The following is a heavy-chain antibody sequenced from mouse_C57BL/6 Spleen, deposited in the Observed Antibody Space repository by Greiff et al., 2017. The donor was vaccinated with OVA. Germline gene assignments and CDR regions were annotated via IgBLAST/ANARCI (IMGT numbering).Heavy chain of an antibody. CDR2: IDPSDSYT. CDR1: GYTFTSYW. Sequence: VQLQQPGAELVKPGASVKLSCKASGYTFTSYWMQWVKQRPGQGLEWIGEIDPSDSYTNYNQKFKGKATLTVDTSSSTAYMQLSSLTAEDSAVYYCAISPYWYFDVWGTGTTVTVSS. V-gene: IGHV1-50*01. J-gene: IGHJ1*03. D-gene: IGHD6-2*01. CDR3: AISPYWYFDV.